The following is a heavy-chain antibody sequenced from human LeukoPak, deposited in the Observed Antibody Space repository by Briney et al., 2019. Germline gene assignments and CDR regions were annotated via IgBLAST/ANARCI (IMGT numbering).Heavy chain of an antibody. J-gene: IGHJ4*02. Sequence: GRSLRLSCAASGFTFSNYIMHWVRQAPGKGLDWVAVILENGSNQYYADSVKGRFTISRDNSKNTLFLQMNSLRGEDTAMYYCARVQGGGFRTADYWGQGTLVTVSS. V-gene: IGHV3-30*04. CDR3: ARVQGGGFRTADY. D-gene: IGHD1-14*01. CDR2: ILENGSNQ. CDR1: GFTFSNYI.